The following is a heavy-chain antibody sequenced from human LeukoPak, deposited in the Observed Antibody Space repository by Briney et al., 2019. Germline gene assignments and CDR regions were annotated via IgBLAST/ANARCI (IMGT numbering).Heavy chain of an antibody. CDR2: IYYSGST. CDR3: ASPPIGRWELPYFDY. D-gene: IGHD1-26*01. CDR1: GGSFSGYY. Sequence: SETLSLTCAVYGGSFSGYYWGWIRQPPGKGLEWIGSIYYSGSTYYNPSLKSRVTISIDTSKNQFSLKLSSVTAADTAVYYCASPPIGRWELPYFDYWGQGTLVTVSS. J-gene: IGHJ4*02. V-gene: IGHV4-39*01.